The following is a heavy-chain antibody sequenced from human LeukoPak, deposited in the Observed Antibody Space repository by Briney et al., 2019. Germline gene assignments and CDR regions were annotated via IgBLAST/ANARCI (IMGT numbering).Heavy chain of an antibody. CDR1: GFTFSSYG. D-gene: IGHD4-17*01. CDR3: AKGTYGDYVFGY. V-gene: IGHV3-30*02. J-gene: IGHJ4*02. CDR2: IRYDGSNK. Sequence: GGSLRLSCAASGFTFSSYGMHWVRQAPGKGLEWVAFIRYDGSNKYYADSVKGRFTISRDNSKNTLYLQMSSLRAEDTAVYYCAKGTYGDYVFGYWGQGTLVTVSS.